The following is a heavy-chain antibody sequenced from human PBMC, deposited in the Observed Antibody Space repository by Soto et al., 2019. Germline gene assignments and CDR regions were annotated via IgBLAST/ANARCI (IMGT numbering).Heavy chain of an antibody. CDR3: AGAGLNLGMFVDY. J-gene: IGHJ4*02. D-gene: IGHD7-27*01. CDR2: ISYDGSNK. Sequence: GGSLRLSCAASGFTFSSYAMHWVRQAPGKGLEWVAVISYDGSNKYYADSVKGRFTISRDNSKNTLYLQMNSLRAEDSAVSYCAGAGLNLGMFVDYWGQGTLVTVSS. V-gene: IGHV3-30*04. CDR1: GFTFSSYA.